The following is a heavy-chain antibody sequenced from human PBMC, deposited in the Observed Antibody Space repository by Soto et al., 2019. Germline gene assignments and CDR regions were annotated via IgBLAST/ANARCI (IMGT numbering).Heavy chain of an antibody. Sequence: GGSLRLSCAASGFTFSSYAMSWVRQAPGKGLEWVSAISGSGGSTYYADSVKGRFTISRDNSKNTLYLQMNSLRAEDTAVYYCANRQKRIPTYFDYWGQGTLVTVSS. J-gene: IGHJ4*02. CDR3: ANRQKRIPTYFDY. CDR2: ISGSGGST. CDR1: GFTFSSYA. V-gene: IGHV3-23*01.